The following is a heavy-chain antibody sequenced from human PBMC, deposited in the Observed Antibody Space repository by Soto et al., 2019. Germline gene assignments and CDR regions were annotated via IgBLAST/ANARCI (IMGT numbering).Heavy chain of an antibody. D-gene: IGHD5-12*01. J-gene: IGHJ4*02. V-gene: IGHV3-49*03. CDR1: GFTFGDYA. CDR3: TRSGRDGYNYGDY. Sequence: GGSLRLSCTASGFTFGDYAMSWFRQAPGKGLEWVGFIRSKAYCGTTEYAASVKGRFTISRDDSKSIAYLQMNSLKTEDTAVYYCTRSGRDGYNYGDYWGQGTLVTVSS. CDR2: IRSKAYCGTT.